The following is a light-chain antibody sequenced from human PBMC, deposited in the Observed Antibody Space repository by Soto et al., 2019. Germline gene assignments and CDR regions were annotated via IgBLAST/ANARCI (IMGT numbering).Light chain of an antibody. Sequence: SYELTQPPSVSVAPGQTARITCGGNNIGSKSVHWFQQKPGQAPVLVAHDDSDRPSGIPERFSGSNSGNTATLTITRVEAGDEADYYCQVWDSTSDHPRVFGGGTKVTVL. CDR3: QVWDSTSDHPRV. J-gene: IGLJ3*02. V-gene: IGLV3-21*02. CDR1: NIGSKS. CDR2: DDS.